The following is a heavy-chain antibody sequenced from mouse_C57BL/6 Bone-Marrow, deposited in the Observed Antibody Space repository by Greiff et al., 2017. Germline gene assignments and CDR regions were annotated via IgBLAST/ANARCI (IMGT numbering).Heavy chain of an antibody. Sequence: VQVVESGPGLVQPSQSLSITCTVSGFSLTSYGVHWVRQSPGKGLEWLGVLWSGGSTDYNAAFISRLSISKDNSKSQVFFKMNSLQADDTAIYYCARSQYYGSSYPHWYFDVWGTGTTVTVSS. J-gene: IGHJ1*03. V-gene: IGHV2-2*01. CDR1: GFSLTSYG. D-gene: IGHD1-1*01. CDR2: LWSGGST. CDR3: ARSQYYGSSYPHWYFDV.